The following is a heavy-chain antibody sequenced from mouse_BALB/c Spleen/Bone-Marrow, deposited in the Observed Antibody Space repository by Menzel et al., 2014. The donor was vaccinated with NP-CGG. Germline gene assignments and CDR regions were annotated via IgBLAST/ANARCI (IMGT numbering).Heavy chain of an antibody. CDR1: GYTFTSYY. J-gene: IGHJ3*01. Sequence: QVQLQQSGPELVKPGASVKMSCKASGYTFTSYYIHWVKQRPGQGLEWIGWIYPGAGSTKYNEKFKGKTTLTADKSSSTAYMWLSSLTSEDSAIEFCARGYYYYGSSRAWFAYWGQGTLVTVSA. V-gene: IGHV1S56*01. D-gene: IGHD1-1*01. CDR2: IYPGAGST. CDR3: ARGYYYYGSSRAWFAY.